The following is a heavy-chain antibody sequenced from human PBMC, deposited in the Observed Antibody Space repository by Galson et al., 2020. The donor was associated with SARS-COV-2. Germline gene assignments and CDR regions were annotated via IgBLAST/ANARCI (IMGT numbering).Heavy chain of an antibody. CDR3: ARVACANGVCYWGAYFDY. Sequence: GGSLRLSCTTSGFTFDDYAMSWFRQAPGKGLEWVGFIKSKGFGATTEYAASMRGRFTISRDDSKSIAYLQMHSLKTEDTAVYYCARVACANGVCYWGAYFDYWGQGTLVTVSS. J-gene: IGHJ4*02. CDR1: GFTFDDYA. CDR2: IKSKGFGATT. V-gene: IGHV3-49*03. D-gene: IGHD2-8*01.